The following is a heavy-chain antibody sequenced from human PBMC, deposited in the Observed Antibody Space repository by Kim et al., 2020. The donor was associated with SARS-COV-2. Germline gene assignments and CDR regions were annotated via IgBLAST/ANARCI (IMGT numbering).Heavy chain of an antibody. D-gene: IGHD5-12*01. V-gene: IGHV3-23*01. Sequence: SVKGRSPISRDNSKNPLYLQMNSLRAADTAVYYCAKDSLVFDRGYEYYDYWGQGTLVTVSS. J-gene: IGHJ4*02. CDR3: AKDSLVFDRGYEYYDY.